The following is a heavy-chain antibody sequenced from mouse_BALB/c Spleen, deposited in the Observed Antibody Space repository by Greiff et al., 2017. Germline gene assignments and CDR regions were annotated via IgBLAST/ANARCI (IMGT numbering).Heavy chain of an antibody. D-gene: IGHD3-2*01. V-gene: IGHV5-6*01. CDR3: ARQDSSGYVAWFAY. Sequence: EVQVVESGGDLVKPGGSLKLSCAASGFTFSSYGMSWVRQTPDKRLEWVATISSGGSYTYYPDSVKGRFTISRDNAKNTLYLQMSSLKSEDTAMYYCARQDSSGYVAWFAYWGQGTLVTVSA. CDR2: ISSGGSYT. J-gene: IGHJ3*01. CDR1: GFTFSSYG.